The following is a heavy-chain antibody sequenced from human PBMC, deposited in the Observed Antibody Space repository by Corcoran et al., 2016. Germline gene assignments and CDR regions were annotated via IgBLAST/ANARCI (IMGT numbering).Heavy chain of an antibody. D-gene: IGHD4-17*01. CDR1: GYTFTSYY. V-gene: IGHV1-46*01. Sequence: QVQLVQSGAEVKKPGASVKVSCKASGYTFTSYYMHWVRQTPGQGLEWMGIINPSGGSTSYAQKFQGRVTMTRDTSTSTVYMELSSLRSEDTAVYYCARDYGDHDAFDIWGQGTMVTVSS. CDR2: INPSGGST. CDR3: ARDYGDHDAFDI. J-gene: IGHJ3*02.